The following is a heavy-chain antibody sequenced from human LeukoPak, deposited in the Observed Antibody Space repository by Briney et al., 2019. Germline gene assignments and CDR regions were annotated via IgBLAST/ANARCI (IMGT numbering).Heavy chain of an antibody. J-gene: IGHJ4*02. CDR1: GFTFGDYA. V-gene: IGHV3-49*04. Sequence: PGRSLRLSCTASGFTFGDYAMSWVRQAPGKGLEWVGFIRSQAYGGTTEYAASVKGRFTISRDDSKSIAYLQMNSLKTEDTAVYYCTRVVGSSGYYATPYFDYWGQGTLVTVSS. CDR2: IRSQAYGGTT. D-gene: IGHD3-22*01. CDR3: TRVVGSSGYYATPYFDY.